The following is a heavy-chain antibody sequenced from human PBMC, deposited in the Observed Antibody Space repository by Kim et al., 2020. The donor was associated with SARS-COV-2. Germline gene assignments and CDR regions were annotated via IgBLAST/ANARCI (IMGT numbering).Heavy chain of an antibody. Sequence: GGSLRLSCAASGFTFSDYYMSWIRQAPGKGLEWVSYISSSGSYTNYADSVKGRFTISRDNAKNSLYLQMNSLRAEDTAVYYCARDFGGGSGEAAASHTFDYCGQATLATVSS. D-gene: IGHD6-13*01. CDR2: ISSSGSYT. J-gene: IGHJ4*02. V-gene: IGHV3-11*06. CDR1: GFTFSDYY. CDR3: ARDFGGGSGEAAASHTFDY.